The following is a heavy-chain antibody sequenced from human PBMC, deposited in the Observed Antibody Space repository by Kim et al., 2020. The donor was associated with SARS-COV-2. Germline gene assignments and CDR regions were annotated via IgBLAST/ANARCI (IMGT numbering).Heavy chain of an antibody. CDR3: ARDKTSFGVDQKFKTYNYFAP. D-gene: IGHD3-3*01. CDR1: GYTFTDYY. V-gene: IGHV1-2*02. Sequence: ASVKVSCKASGYTFTDYYMHWVRQAPGQGPEWMGWIDPRNGGTTYAQNFQGRVTMTRDTSISTAYMEMSGLRSDDTAIYYCARDKTSFGVDQKFKTYNYFAPWRQGTLVAVPS. J-gene: IGHJ5*02. CDR2: IDPRNGGT.